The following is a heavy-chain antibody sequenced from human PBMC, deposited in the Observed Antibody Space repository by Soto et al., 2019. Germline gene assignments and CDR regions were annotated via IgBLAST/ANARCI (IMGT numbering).Heavy chain of an antibody. D-gene: IGHD6-19*01. Sequence: EVQLLESGGGLVQPGGSLRLSCAASGFTFSSYAMSWVRQAPGKGLEWVSAITGSGAGTYYADSVKGRFTISRDNSKNTLYLQMNSLRAEDTAVYYCAKDQLGIAVAGPFDYWGQGTLVTVSS. J-gene: IGHJ4*02. CDR2: ITGSGAGT. V-gene: IGHV3-23*01. CDR3: AKDQLGIAVAGPFDY. CDR1: GFTFSSYA.